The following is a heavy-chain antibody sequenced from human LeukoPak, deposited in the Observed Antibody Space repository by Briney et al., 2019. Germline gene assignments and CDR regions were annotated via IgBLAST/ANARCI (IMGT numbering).Heavy chain of an antibody. CDR3: ARALSLQYCINGVCPVDY. J-gene: IGHJ4*02. CDR1: GFTVSSNY. Sequence: GRSLRLSCAASGFTVSSNYMSWVRQAPGKGLEWVSVIYSGGSTYYADSVKGRFTISRDNSKNTLYLQMNSLRAEDTAVYYCARALSLQYCINGVCPVDYWGQGTLITVSS. V-gene: IGHV3-53*01. CDR2: IYSGGST. D-gene: IGHD2-8*01.